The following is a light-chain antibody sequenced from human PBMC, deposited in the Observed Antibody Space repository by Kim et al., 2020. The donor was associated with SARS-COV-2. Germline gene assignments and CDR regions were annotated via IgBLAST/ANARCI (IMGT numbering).Light chain of an antibody. V-gene: IGLV4-60*03. J-gene: IGLJ3*02. CDR1: SGHSSYI. CDR3: ETWDSNTRV. CDR2: LEGSGNS. Sequence: SLVKLTCTLSSGHSSYIIAWHQQQPGKAPRYLMKLEGSGNSNKGSGVPDRFSGSSSGADRYLTISNLQSEDEADYYCETWDSNTRVFGGGTQLTVL.